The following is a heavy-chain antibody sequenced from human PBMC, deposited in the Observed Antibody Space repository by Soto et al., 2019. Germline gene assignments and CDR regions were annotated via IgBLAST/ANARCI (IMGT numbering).Heavy chain of an antibody. CDR2: IYYSGGT. J-gene: IGHJ4*02. Sequence: SETLSLTCTVSGGSISSYYWSWIRQPPGKGLEWIGYIYYSGGTNYNPSLKSRVTISVDTSKNQFSLKLSSVTAADTAVYYCARESYSGSSYFDYWGQGTLVTVSS. CDR1: GGSISSYY. CDR3: ARESYSGSSYFDY. V-gene: IGHV4-59*01. D-gene: IGHD1-26*01.